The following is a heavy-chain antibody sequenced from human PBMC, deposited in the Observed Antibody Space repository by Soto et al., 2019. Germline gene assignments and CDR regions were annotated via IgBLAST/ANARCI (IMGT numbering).Heavy chain of an antibody. CDR1: GYTFTSYY. CDR2: INPSGGST. Sequence: ASVKVSCKASGYTFTSYYMHWVRQAPGQGLEWMGIINPSGGSTSYAQKFQGRVTMTRDTSTSTVYMELSSLRSEDTAVYYCARDLKHIVLVPAAMGELSGFDPWGQGTLVTVSS. D-gene: IGHD2-2*01. CDR3: ARDLKHIVLVPAAMGELSGFDP. V-gene: IGHV1-46*01. J-gene: IGHJ5*02.